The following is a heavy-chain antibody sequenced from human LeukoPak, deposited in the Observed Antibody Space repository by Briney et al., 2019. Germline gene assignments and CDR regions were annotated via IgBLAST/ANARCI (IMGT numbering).Heavy chain of an antibody. D-gene: IGHD4-17*01. J-gene: IGHJ5*02. CDR3: AKGGTTVTFLDWFDP. Sequence: GSLRLSCAASGFTFSSYGMHWVRQAPGKGLEWVAVISYDGSNKYYADSVKGRFTISRDNSKNTLYLQMNSLRAEDTAVYYCAKGGTTVTFLDWFDPWGQGTLVTVSS. CDR1: GFTFSSYG. V-gene: IGHV3-30*18. CDR2: ISYDGSNK.